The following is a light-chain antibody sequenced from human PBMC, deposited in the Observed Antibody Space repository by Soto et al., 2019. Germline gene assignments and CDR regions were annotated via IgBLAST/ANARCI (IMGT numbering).Light chain of an antibody. J-gene: IGKJ1*01. Sequence: EIVIAQSPATLSLSAVERATLSCRASQSVSSDLAWYHQKPGQAPRLLIYGASTRATGIPARFSGSGSGTEFTLTISSLQSEDFAVYYCQQYDNWPWTFGQGTKVDIK. CDR3: QQYDNWPWT. CDR2: GAS. V-gene: IGKV3-15*01. CDR1: QSVSSD.